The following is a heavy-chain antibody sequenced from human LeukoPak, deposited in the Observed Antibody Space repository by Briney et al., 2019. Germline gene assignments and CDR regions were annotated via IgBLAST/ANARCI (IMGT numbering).Heavy chain of an antibody. Sequence: GGSLRLSCAASGFTFSSYVMHWVREAPGKGLEWVAIISYDGSNEYYADSVKGRFTISRDNSKNTLYLQMNSLRAADTAVYYCARGRGYSQSNWVDPWGQGTMFTVSA. D-gene: IGHD5-18*01. J-gene: IGHJ5*02. CDR3: ARGRGYSQSNWVDP. CDR2: ISYDGSNE. CDR1: GFTFSSYV. V-gene: IGHV3-30*04.